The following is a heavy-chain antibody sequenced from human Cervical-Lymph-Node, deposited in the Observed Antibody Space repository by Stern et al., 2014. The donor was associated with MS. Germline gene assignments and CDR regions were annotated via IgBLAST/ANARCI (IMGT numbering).Heavy chain of an antibody. CDR3: ARGAADGPDY. V-gene: IGHV4-59*01. Sequence: VQLVESGPGLVKPSETLSLTCTVSGGSISRYYWSWIRQPPGKGLEWIGYIYYSGSTNYNPSLKSRVTISVDTSKNQCSLKLSSVTAADTAVYYCARGAADGPDYWGQGTLVTVSS. CDR2: IYYSGST. D-gene: IGHD6-25*01. J-gene: IGHJ4*02. CDR1: GGSISRYY.